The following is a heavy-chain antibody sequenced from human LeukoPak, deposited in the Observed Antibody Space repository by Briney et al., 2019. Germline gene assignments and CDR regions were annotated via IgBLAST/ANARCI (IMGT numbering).Heavy chain of an antibody. J-gene: IGHJ5*02. CDR2: ISSSSSYI. Sequence: GGSLRLSCAASGFTFSSYSMNWVRQAPGKGLEWVSSISSSSSYIYYVDSVKGRFTISRDNAKNSLYLQMNRLRAEDTAVYYCARDRRYSSSWYYLENWFDPWGQGTLVTVSS. V-gene: IGHV3-21*01. CDR1: GFTFSSYS. D-gene: IGHD6-13*01. CDR3: ARDRRYSSSWYYLENWFDP.